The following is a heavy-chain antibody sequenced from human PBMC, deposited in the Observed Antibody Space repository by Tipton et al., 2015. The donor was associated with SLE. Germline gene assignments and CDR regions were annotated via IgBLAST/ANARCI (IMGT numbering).Heavy chain of an antibody. Sequence: TLSLTCAVYGGSFSAYYWNWIRQPPGKGLEWIGEINHSGSTNYNPSLKSRVTISVDTSKNQFSLKLSSVTAADTAVYYCARTRRGPMLGALGDALDIWGQGTMITVS. CDR1: GGSFSAYY. J-gene: IGHJ3*02. V-gene: IGHV4-34*01. CDR3: ARTRRGPMLGALGDALDI. CDR2: INHSGST. D-gene: IGHD1-26*01.